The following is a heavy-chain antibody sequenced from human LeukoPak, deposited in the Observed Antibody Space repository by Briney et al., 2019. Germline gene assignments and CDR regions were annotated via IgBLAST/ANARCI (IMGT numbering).Heavy chain of an antibody. Sequence: SETLSLTCAVYGGSFSGYYWSWIRQPPGKGLEWIGGINHSGSTNYNPSLKSRVTISVDTSKKQFSLKLSSVTAADTAVYYCVTYYFDSSGPKKNYWGQGTLVTVSS. CDR3: VTYYFDSSGPKKNY. CDR1: GGSFSGYY. V-gene: IGHV4-34*01. CDR2: INHSGST. D-gene: IGHD3-22*01. J-gene: IGHJ4*02.